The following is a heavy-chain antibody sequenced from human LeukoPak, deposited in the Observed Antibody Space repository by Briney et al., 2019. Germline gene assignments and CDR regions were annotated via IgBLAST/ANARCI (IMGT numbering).Heavy chain of an antibody. Sequence: QTGGSLRLSCVVSGFSFSRYRMSWVRQAPGKGLEWVANIKEDGSEKYYLDSVKGRFTISRGNSRSTLYLQMNSLRPEGTAIYYCAREGYYGSGSPPSLYFDYWGQGTLVTVSS. CDR1: GFSFSRYR. CDR2: IKEDGSEK. V-gene: IGHV3-7*01. J-gene: IGHJ4*02. CDR3: AREGYYGSGSPPSLYFDY. D-gene: IGHD3-10*01.